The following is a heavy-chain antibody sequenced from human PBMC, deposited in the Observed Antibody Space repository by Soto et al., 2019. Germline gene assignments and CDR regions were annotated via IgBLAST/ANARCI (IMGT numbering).Heavy chain of an antibody. J-gene: IGHJ4*02. CDR3: ARANYDFWSGYSGNFDY. D-gene: IGHD3-3*01. CDR1: GGPISSYY. CDR2: IYYSGST. V-gene: IGHV4-59*01. Sequence: SETLSLTCTVSGGPISSYYWSWIRQPPGKGLEWIGYIYYSGSTNYNPSLKSRVTISVDTSKNQFSLKLSSVTAADTAVYYCARANYDFWSGYSGNFDYWGQGTLVTVSS.